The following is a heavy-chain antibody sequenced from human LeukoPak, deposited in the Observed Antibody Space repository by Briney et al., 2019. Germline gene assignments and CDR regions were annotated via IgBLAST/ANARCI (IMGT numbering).Heavy chain of an antibody. Sequence: GASVKVSCKASEYTFTSYDINWVRQAPGQGLEWMGWISAYNGNTNYAQKLQGRVTMTTDTSTSTAYMELRSLRSDDTAVYYCARVTKYCSGGSCDPPYYWGQGTLVTVSS. J-gene: IGHJ4*02. CDR2: ISAYNGNT. CDR3: ARVTKYCSGGSCDPPYY. CDR1: EYTFTSYD. V-gene: IGHV1-18*01. D-gene: IGHD2-15*01.